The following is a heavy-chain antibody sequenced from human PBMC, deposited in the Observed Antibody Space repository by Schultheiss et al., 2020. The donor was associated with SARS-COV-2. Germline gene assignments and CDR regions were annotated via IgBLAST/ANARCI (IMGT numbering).Heavy chain of an antibody. D-gene: IGHD1-26*01. CDR2: IWYDGSNK. CDR3: ARDRMGYSGSYYLDY. J-gene: IGHJ4*02. Sequence: GGSLRLSCAASGFTFSSYGMHWVRQAPGKGLEWVAVIWYDGSNKYYADSVKGRFTISRDNSKNTLYLQMNSLRAEDTAVYYCARDRMGYSGSYYLDYWGQGTLVTVSS. CDR1: GFTFSSYG. V-gene: IGHV3-33*08.